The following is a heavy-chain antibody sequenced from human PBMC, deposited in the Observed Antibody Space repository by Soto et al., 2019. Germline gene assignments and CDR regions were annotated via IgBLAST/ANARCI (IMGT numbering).Heavy chain of an antibody. CDR1: GFTFRSFW. Sequence: EVQLVESGGGLVQPGGSLRLSCAASGFTFRSFWMNWVRQVPGKGLEWVATVNENGSENYYVDSVKGRFIVSRDNAKNSLSLQMNSLRAEDTAVYYCARGGGWLTDYWGQGTLVTVSS. J-gene: IGHJ4*02. D-gene: IGHD5-12*01. V-gene: IGHV3-7*01. CDR3: ARGGGWLTDY. CDR2: VNENGSEN.